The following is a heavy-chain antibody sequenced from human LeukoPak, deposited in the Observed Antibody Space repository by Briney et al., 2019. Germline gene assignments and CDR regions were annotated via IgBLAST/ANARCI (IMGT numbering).Heavy chain of an antibody. CDR1: GGSISSYY. D-gene: IGHD5-18*01. J-gene: IGHJ4*02. V-gene: IGHV4-59*01. Sequence: PSETLSLTCTVSGGSISSYYWSWIRLPPGKGLEWIGYIYYTGATYYNPSLKSRVTISLDTSKNQFSLKLSSVTAADAAVYYCARAGYSYGTGYYFWDQGALVTVSS. CDR3: ARAGYSYGTGYYF. CDR2: IYYTGAT.